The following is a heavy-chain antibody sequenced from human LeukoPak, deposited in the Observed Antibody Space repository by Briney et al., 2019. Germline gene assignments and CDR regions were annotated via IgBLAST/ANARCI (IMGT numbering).Heavy chain of an antibody. CDR2: ISSSSSTI. J-gene: IGHJ4*02. Sequence: HAGGSLRLSCAAPGFTFSSYSMNWVRQAPGKGLEWVSYISSSSSTIYYADSVKGRFTISRDNAKNSLYLQINSLRVEDTAVYYCVRAPGSLVSIADRPYYFDYWGQGILVTVSS. V-gene: IGHV3-48*01. CDR1: GFTFSSYS. CDR3: VRAPGSLVSIADRPYYFDY. D-gene: IGHD6-6*01.